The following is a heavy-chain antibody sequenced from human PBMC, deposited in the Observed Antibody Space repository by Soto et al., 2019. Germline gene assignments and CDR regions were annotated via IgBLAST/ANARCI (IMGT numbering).Heavy chain of an antibody. D-gene: IGHD4-4*01. Sequence: ASVKVSCKASGYTFTSYAMRWVRQAPGQRLEWMGWINAGNGNTKYSQKFQGRVTITRDTSASTAYMELSSLRSEDTAVYYCARGMSRFMTTPDYWGQGTLVTVSS. V-gene: IGHV1-3*01. CDR3: ARGMSRFMTTPDY. J-gene: IGHJ4*02. CDR2: INAGNGNT. CDR1: GYTFTSYA.